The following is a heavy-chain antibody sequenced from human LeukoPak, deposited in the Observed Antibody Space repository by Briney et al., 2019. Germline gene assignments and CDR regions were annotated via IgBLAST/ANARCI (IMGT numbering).Heavy chain of an antibody. V-gene: IGHV4-59*01. CDR1: GGSISSYY. CDR2: IYYSGST. CDR3: ARGGGTYYYDSSVLDY. J-gene: IGHJ4*02. Sequence: SETLSLTCTVSGGSISSYYWSWIRQPPGKGLEWIGYIYYSGSTNYNPSLKSRVTISVDTSKNQFSLKLSSVTAADTAVYYCARGGGTYYYDSSVLDYWGQGTLVTVSS. D-gene: IGHD3-22*01.